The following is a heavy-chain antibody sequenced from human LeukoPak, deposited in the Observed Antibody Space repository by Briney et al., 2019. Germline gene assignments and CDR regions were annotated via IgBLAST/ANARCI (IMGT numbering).Heavy chain of an antibody. V-gene: IGHV7-4-1*02. Sequence: ASVKVSCKASGYTFTRYAMNWVRQAPGQGLQWMGWINTNTGNPTYARGFTGRFVFSLDTSVSAAYLQISSLKAEDTAVYYCARDSELGHWPYSMGVWGQGTTVTVSS. CDR2: INTNTGNP. D-gene: IGHD6-13*01. CDR1: GYTFTRYA. J-gene: IGHJ6*02. CDR3: ARDSELGHWPYSMGV.